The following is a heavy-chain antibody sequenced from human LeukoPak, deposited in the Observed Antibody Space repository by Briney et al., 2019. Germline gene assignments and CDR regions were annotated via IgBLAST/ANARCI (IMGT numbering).Heavy chain of an antibody. CDR2: MYSGGDT. CDR1: GITFSSYA. Sequence: GGSLRLSCAASGITFSSYAMSWVRQAPGKGLEWVSAMYSGGDTYYADSVKGRFTISRDNSKNTLYLQMNSLRAEDTAVYYCARAPSGWYFDSWGQGTLVTVSS. V-gene: IGHV3-66*01. J-gene: IGHJ4*02. CDR3: ARAPSGWYFDS. D-gene: IGHD6-19*01.